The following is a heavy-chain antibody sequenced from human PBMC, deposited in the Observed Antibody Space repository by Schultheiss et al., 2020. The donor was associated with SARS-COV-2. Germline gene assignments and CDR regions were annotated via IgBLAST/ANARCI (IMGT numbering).Heavy chain of an antibody. CDR3: ARLGGYYYDSSGYGRIDP. D-gene: IGHD3-22*01. V-gene: IGHV4-34*01. Sequence: GSLRLSCAASGFTFSSYGMHWVRQAPGKGLEWIGEINHSGSTNYNPSLKSRVTISVDTSKNQFSLKLSSVTAADTAVYYCARLGGYYYDSSGYGRIDPWGQGTLVTVSS. CDR2: INHSGST. CDR1: GFTFSSYG. J-gene: IGHJ5*02.